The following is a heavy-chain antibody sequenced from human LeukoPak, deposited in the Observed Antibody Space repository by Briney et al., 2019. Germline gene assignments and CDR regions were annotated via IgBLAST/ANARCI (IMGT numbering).Heavy chain of an antibody. Sequence: GGSLRLSCAASGFTFSDYYMSWIRQAPGKGLEWVSSISSSSSYIYYADSVKGRFTISRDNAKNSLYLQMNSLRAEDTAVYFCARRDGYNLRGTYFYYMDVWGKGTRVTVSS. V-gene: IGHV3-11*06. CDR1: GFTFSDYY. CDR3: ARRDGYNLRGTYFYYMDV. CDR2: ISSSSSYI. D-gene: IGHD5-24*01. J-gene: IGHJ6*03.